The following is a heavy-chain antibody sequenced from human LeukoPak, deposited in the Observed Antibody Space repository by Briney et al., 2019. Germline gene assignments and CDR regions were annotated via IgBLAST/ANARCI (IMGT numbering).Heavy chain of an antibody. CDR2: ISYDGSNK. CDR3: AKGRVVAANYFDY. Sequence: GRSLRLSCAASGFTFSGYGMHWVRQAPGKGLEWVAVISYDGSNKYYADSVKGRFTISRDNSKNTLYLQMNSLRAEDTAVYYCAKGRVVAANYFDYWGQGTLVTVSS. D-gene: IGHD2-15*01. CDR1: GFTFSGYG. V-gene: IGHV3-30*18. J-gene: IGHJ4*02.